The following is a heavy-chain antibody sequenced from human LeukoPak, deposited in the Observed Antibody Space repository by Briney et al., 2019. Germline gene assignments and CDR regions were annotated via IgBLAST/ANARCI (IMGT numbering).Heavy chain of an antibody. CDR3: ARQVLEWALIVVVPAALLDY. D-gene: IGHD2-2*01. Sequence: SSETLSLTCTVSGGSISSSSYYWGWIRQPPGKGLEWIGSIYYSGSTYYNPSLKSRGTIAVDSSKNRFSLTLSSVTAADTAVYYCARQVLEWALIVVVPAALLDYWGQGTLVTVSS. CDR2: IYYSGST. V-gene: IGHV4-39*01. CDR1: GGSISSSSYY. J-gene: IGHJ4*02.